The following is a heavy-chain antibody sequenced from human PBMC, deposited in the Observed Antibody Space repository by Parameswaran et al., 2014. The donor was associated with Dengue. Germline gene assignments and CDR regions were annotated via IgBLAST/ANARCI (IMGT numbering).Heavy chain of an antibody. V-gene: IGHV3-21*01. Sequence: VRQAPGKGLEWVSSISSSSSYIYYADSVKGRFTISRDNAKNSLYLQMNSLRAEDTAVYYCARDPNYDSSGTFDYWGQGTLVTVSS. CDR2: ISSSSSYI. CDR3: ARDPNYDSSGTFDY. J-gene: IGHJ4*02. D-gene: IGHD3-22*01.